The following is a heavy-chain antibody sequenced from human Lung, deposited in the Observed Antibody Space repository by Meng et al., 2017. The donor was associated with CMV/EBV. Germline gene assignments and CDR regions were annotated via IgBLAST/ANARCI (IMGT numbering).Heavy chain of an antibody. CDR3: ARQAGYQQLYYYYPMDV. J-gene: IGHJ6*02. V-gene: IGHV5-51*01. CDR2: IYPDDSDT. CDR1: GYSFTNYW. D-gene: IGHD2-2*01. Sequence: GGSLRLXXKGLGYSFTNYWIGWVRQMPGKGLEWLGIIYPDDSDTRYSPSFQGHVTISADRSISTAYLQWSSLKASDSAMYYCARQAGYQQLYYYYPMDVWGQGTTVTVSS.